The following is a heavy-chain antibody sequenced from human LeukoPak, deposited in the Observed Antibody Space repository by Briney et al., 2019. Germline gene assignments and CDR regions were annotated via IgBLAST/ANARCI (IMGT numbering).Heavy chain of an antibody. Sequence: ASVKASCTASGYTLTNYYMLWVPLSSGQGLQWMALINPSGGLTTYAQQFQGRLTVTRDTSTSTLYMELSSLRSDDTAVYYCARAGGLSNFDYWGQGTLFAVSS. CDR2: INPSGGLT. V-gene: IGHV1-46*01. CDR1: GYTLTNYY. CDR3: ARAGGLSNFDY. D-gene: IGHD2-8*02. J-gene: IGHJ4*02.